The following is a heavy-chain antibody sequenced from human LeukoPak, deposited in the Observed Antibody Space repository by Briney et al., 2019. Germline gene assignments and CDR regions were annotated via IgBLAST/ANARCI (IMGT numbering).Heavy chain of an antibody. CDR3: ARDYYGSGSPGAYYYYGMDV. J-gene: IGHJ6*02. D-gene: IGHD3-10*01. CDR1: GYTFTGYY. CDR2: INPNSGGT. Sequence: ASVKVSCKASGYTFTGYYMHWVRQAPGQGLEWMGWINPNSGGTNYAQKFQGWVTMTRDTSISTAYMELSRLRSDDTAVYYCARDYYGSGSPGAYYYYGMDVWGQGTTVTVS. V-gene: IGHV1-2*04.